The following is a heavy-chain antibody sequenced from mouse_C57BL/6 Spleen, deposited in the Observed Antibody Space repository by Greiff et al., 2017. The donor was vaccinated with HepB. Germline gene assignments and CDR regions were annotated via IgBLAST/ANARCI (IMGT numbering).Heavy chain of an antibody. J-gene: IGHJ1*03. V-gene: IGHV14-2*01. CDR1: GFNIKDYY. D-gene: IGHD1-1*01. CDR3: ARPDYGSSYYWYFDV. Sequence: EVQLQQSGAELVKPGASVKLSCTASGFNIKDYYMHWVKQRTEQGLEWIGRIDPEDGETKYAPKFQGKATITADTSSNPAYLQLSSLTSADTAVYYCARPDYGSSYYWYFDVWGTGTTVTVSS. CDR2: IDPEDGET.